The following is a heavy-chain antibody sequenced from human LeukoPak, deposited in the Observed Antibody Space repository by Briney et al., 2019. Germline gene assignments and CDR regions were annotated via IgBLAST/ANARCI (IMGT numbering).Heavy chain of an antibody. D-gene: IGHD5-12*01. J-gene: IGHJ3*02. CDR3: ARGHRATGVHAFDI. CDR2: ISSSSSYI. V-gene: IGHV3-21*01. Sequence: GGSLRLSCVASGFTFLNYAMNWVRQAPGKGLEWVSSISSSSSYIYYADSVKGRFTISRDNAKNSLYLHMNSLRAEDTAVYYCARGHRATGVHAFDIWGQGTMVTVSS. CDR1: GFTFLNYA.